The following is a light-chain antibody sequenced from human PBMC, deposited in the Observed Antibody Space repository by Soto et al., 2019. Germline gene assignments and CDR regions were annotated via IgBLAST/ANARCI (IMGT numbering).Light chain of an antibody. J-gene: IGKJ3*01. V-gene: IGKV3-11*01. Sequence: EIVLTQSPATLSLSPGERATLSCRASQSVSSYLALYQQKPGQAPRLLIYDASNRATGIPARFSGSGSGTDFTLTISSLEPEDFAVYYCQQRSNWPPRFGPWTKVDIK. CDR3: QQRSNWPPR. CDR1: QSVSSY. CDR2: DAS.